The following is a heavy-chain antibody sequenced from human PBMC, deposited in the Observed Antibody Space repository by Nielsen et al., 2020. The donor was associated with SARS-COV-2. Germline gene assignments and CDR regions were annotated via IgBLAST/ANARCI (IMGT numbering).Heavy chain of an antibody. D-gene: IGHD3-22*01. V-gene: IGHV3-21*01. CDR2: ISRSGSSI. Sequence: GESLKISCAASGFDFSNFNMAWVRQGPGKGLEWVCFISRSGSSIHYEDSVKGRFTISRDNAKDSMYLQMNSLRAEDTAVYYCVRVRDDGYYYDTGPFDYWGQGTLVTVSS. CDR1: GFDFSNFN. CDR3: VRVRDDGYYYDTGPFDY. J-gene: IGHJ4*02.